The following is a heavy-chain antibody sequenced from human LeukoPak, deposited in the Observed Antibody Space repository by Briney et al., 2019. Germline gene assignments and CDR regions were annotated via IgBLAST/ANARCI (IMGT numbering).Heavy chain of an antibody. Sequence: GGSLRLSCAASGFTFSSYGMHWVRQAPGKGLEWVAVISYDGSNKYYADSVKGRFTISRDNSKNTLYLQMNSLRAEDTAVYYCARDLRGRYSSSWYGNCDSWGQGTLVTVSS. V-gene: IGHV3-30*03. CDR1: GFTFSSYG. CDR3: ARDLRGRYSSSWYGNCDS. D-gene: IGHD6-13*01. J-gene: IGHJ5*01. CDR2: ISYDGSNK.